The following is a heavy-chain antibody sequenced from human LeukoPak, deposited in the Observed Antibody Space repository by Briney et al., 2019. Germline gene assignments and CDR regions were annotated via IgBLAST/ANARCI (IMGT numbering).Heavy chain of an antibody. J-gene: IGHJ4*02. D-gene: IGHD3-10*01. Sequence: ASVKVSCKSSGYTFTSKGVSWVRQAPGQGLEWMGWISANSGNTNYAQKFQGRVTMTTDASSSTAYMELRSLRSDDTAVYYCARDNYYRFDYWGQGTLVTVPS. CDR3: ARDNYYRFDY. CDR2: ISANSGNT. V-gene: IGHV1-18*01. CDR1: GYTFTSKG.